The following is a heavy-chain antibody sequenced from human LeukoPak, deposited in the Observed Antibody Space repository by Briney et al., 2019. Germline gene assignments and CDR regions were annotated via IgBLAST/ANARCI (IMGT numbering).Heavy chain of an antibody. Sequence: ASVKVSCKASGYTFTGYYMHWVRQAPGQGLVWMGWINPNSGGTNYAQEFQGRVTMTRDTSISTAYMELSRLRSDDTAVYYCARSLRNYYYGMDVWGQGTTVTVSS. CDR1: GYTFTGYY. CDR2: INPNSGGT. D-gene: IGHD4-17*01. V-gene: IGHV1-2*02. J-gene: IGHJ6*02. CDR3: ARSLRNYYYGMDV.